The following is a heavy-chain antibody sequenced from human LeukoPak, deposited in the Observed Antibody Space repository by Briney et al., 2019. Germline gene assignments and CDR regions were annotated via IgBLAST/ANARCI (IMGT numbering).Heavy chain of an antibody. Sequence: SETLSITCAVSGYSISSGYYWGWIRQPPGKGLEWIGSIYHSGSTYYNPSLKSRVTISVDTSKNQFSLKLSSVTAADTAVYYCARGPSYYYDSSGYPDYWGQGTLVTVSS. D-gene: IGHD3-22*01. CDR1: GYSISSGYY. CDR2: IYHSGST. CDR3: ARGPSYYYDSSGYPDY. V-gene: IGHV4-38-2*01. J-gene: IGHJ4*02.